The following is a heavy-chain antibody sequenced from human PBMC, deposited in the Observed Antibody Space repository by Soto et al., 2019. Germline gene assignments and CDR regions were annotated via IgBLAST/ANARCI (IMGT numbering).Heavy chain of an antibody. J-gene: IGHJ4*02. V-gene: IGHV3-64*01. D-gene: IGHD3-10*01. Sequence: EVQLVESGGGLVQPGGSLRLSCAASRFTFSSYAMHWVRQAPGKGLEYVSAISSNGGSTYYANSVKGRFTISRDNSKNTLYLQMGSLRAEDMAVYYCARGTDYYGSGSYSFDYWGQGTLVTVSS. CDR1: RFTFSSYA. CDR3: ARGTDYYGSGSYSFDY. CDR2: ISSNGGST.